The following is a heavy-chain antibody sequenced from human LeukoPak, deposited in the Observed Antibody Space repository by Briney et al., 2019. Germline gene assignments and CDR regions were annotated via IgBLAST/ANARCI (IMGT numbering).Heavy chain of an antibody. J-gene: IGHJ4*02. CDR2: ISSSSSNI. CDR3: ARVTYYDFWSGYYSADYYFDY. Sequence: GGSLSLTCAVSGFTFSSYSMNWVRQAPGKGLEWVSSISSSSSNIYYADSVKGRFTISRDNAKNTLYLQMNSLRAEDTAVYYCARVTYYDFWSGYYSADYYFDYWVQGTLVTVSS. D-gene: IGHD3-3*01. CDR1: GFTFSSYS. V-gene: IGHV3-21*01.